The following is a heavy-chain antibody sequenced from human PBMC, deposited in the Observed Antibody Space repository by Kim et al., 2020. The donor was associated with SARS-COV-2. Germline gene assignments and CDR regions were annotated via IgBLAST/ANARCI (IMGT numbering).Heavy chain of an antibody. Sequence: ASVKVSCKASGYTFTSYAMNWVRQAPGQGLEWMGWINTNTGNPTYAQGFTGRFVFSLDTSVSTAYLQISSLKAEDTAVYYCARLPMVRGAPYWYFDLWGRGTLVTVSS. D-gene: IGHD3-10*01. V-gene: IGHV7-4-1*02. J-gene: IGHJ2*01. CDR1: GYTFTSYA. CDR3: ARLPMVRGAPYWYFDL. CDR2: INTNTGNP.